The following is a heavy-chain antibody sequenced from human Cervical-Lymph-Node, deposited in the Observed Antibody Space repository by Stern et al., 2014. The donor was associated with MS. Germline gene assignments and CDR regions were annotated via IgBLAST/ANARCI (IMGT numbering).Heavy chain of an antibody. CDR2: VSYDGTQR. CDR1: GFTFSTYA. Sequence: QVQLVQSGGGVVQPGRSLSLSCVVSGFTFSTYAMHWVRQAPGKGLEWVAFVSYDGTQRNSTDSVKTRFTISRDNSKNTLYLHMKSLRDEDTAVYFCARGGRGVGLEYWGQGALVTVSS. CDR3: ARGGRGVGLEY. V-gene: IGHV3-30-3*01. J-gene: IGHJ4*02. D-gene: IGHD3-10*01.